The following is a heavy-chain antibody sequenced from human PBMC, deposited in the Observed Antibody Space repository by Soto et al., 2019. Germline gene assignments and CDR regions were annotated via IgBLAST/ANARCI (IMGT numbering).Heavy chain of an antibody. CDR2: VSASGLST. Sequence: EVQLLESGGKLVQPGGSLTLSCAASGFTFSTYSMAWVRQAPGKGLEWVSGVSASGLSTNYADPVKGRFYISRDNSKNTVALHTNSRRAEDAALYYCAKERPRRTSGYFVDYWGHGPRVTVSS. V-gene: IGHV3-23*01. J-gene: IGHJ4*01. CDR1: GFTFSTYS. D-gene: IGHD1-1*01. CDR3: AKERPRRTSGYFVDY.